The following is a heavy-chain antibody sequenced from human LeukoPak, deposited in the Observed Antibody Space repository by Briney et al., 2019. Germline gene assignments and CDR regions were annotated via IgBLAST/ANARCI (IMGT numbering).Heavy chain of an antibody. V-gene: IGHV4-4*07. J-gene: IGHJ6*02. CDR2: IYTSGST. CDR1: GGSISSYY. D-gene: IGHD3-10*01. Sequence: SETPSLTCTVSGGSISSYYWSWIRQPAGKGLEWIGRIYTSGSTNYNPSLKSRVTMSVDTSKNQFSLKLSSVTAADTAVYYCAREGPGRALGYGKDVWGQGTTVTVSS. CDR3: AREGPGRALGYGKDV.